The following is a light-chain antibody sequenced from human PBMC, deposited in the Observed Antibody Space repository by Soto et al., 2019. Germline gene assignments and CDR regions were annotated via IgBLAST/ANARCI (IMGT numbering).Light chain of an antibody. CDR3: QQYNSYSWT. CDR2: KAS. V-gene: IGKV1-5*03. Sequence: DIQMTQSPSTLSGSVGDRVTITCRASQSISSWLAWYQQKPGKAPKLLIYKASSLESGVPSRSSGSGSGTEFTLTISSLQPDDFATYYCQQYNSYSWTFGQGTKVDI. CDR1: QSISSW. J-gene: IGKJ1*01.